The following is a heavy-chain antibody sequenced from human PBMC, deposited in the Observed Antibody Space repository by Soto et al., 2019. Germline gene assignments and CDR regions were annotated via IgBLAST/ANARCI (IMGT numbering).Heavy chain of an antibody. D-gene: IGHD6-6*01. CDR1: GFTFSHYG. J-gene: IGHJ6*02. CDR3: SRDRRKYTSSSRFYFGMDV. V-gene: IGHV3-33*01. CDR2: IWYDASNE. Sequence: QEQLVESGGGVVQPGRSLRLSCVASGFTFSHYGIHWVRQAPGEGLEWVAVIWYDASNEYYADSLKGRFTISRDNSKNTLYLQMNSLTVEDTAVYYCSRDRRKYTSSSRFYFGMDVWGQGTTVIVSS.